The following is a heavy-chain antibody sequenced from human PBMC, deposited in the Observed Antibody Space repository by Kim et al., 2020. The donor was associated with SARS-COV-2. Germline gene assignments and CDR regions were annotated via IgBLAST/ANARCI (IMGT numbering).Heavy chain of an antibody. J-gene: IGHJ4*02. CDR3: ARLDSSSWYPTY. CDR1: GYSFTSYW. D-gene: IGHD6-13*01. CDR2: IDPSDSYT. V-gene: IGHV5-10-1*01. Sequence: GESLQISCKGSGYSFTSYWIRWVRQMPGKGLEWMGRIDPSDSYTNYSPSFQGHVTISADKSISTAYLQWSSLKASDTAMYYCARLDSSSWYPTYWGQGTLVTVSS.